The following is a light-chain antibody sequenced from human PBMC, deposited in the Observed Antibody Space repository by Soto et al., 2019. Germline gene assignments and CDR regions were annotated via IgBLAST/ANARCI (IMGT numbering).Light chain of an antibody. CDR3: DQRTNWLT. V-gene: IGKV3-11*01. Sequence: EIVLTQSPATLSLSPGVRVTLSCRASQNVSTYLAWYQQKPCQAPRLLIYDASDRSTGIPARFSGSGSGTDLTLTNISLAPYDFAVYYWDQRTNWLTSGPGTTVDIK. CDR2: DAS. CDR1: QNVSTY. J-gene: IGKJ3*01.